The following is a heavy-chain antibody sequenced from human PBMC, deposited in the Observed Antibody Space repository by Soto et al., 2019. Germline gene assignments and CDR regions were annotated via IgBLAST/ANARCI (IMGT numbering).Heavy chain of an antibody. Sequence: SETLSLTCTVSSDSISSYYWIWIRQSPGKGLEWIGDTDYSGNTNYNPSLKSRVTISGDTSKNQFSLRLSSVTAADTAVYYCARAVGDPLYYLDYWGQGTLVTVSS. J-gene: IGHJ4*02. V-gene: IGHV4-59*08. D-gene: IGHD6-19*01. CDR2: TDYSGNT. CDR1: SDSISSYY. CDR3: ARAVGDPLYYLDY.